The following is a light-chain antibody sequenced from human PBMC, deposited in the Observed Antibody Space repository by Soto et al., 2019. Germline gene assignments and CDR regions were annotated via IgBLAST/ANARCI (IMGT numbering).Light chain of an antibody. V-gene: IGKV1-5*03. CDR3: QQDNSSPLP. Sequence: DIQMTQSPSTLYASVGDRVTITCRASQSIGASLAWFQQKPGKAPNLLIYKASSLESGVPSRCSGSGSGTEFTLTISTLQPDDFSTYYCQQDNSSPLPFGGGTKVEIK. CDR1: QSIGAS. CDR2: KAS. J-gene: IGKJ4*01.